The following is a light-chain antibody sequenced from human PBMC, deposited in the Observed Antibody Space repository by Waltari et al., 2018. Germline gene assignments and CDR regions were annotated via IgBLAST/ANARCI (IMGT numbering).Light chain of an antibody. CDR2: EVS. J-gene: IGLJ1*01. CDR1: DRDVGSSDF. V-gene: IGLV2-14*01. Sequence: QSALTQPASASGSPGQSITIPCLGTDRDVGSSDFVPLYQQHPGKAPHLIIYEVSNRPSGISNRFSASKSGNTASLTISGLQAEDEADYYCSSYTTSSAPGVFGTGTRVTVL. CDR3: SSYTTSSAPGV.